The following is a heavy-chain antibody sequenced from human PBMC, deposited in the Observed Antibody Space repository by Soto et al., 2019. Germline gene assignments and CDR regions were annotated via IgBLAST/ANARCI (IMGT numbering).Heavy chain of an antibody. Sequence: QVQLVESGGGVVQPGRSLRLSCAASGFTFSSYGIHWVSQDPGKGLEWVAVISYDGSNKYYADSVKGRFTISRDNSKNTLYLQMNSLRPEDTAVYYCAKGYSGYDQSLVYWGQGTLVTVSS. CDR1: GFTFSSYG. J-gene: IGHJ4*02. D-gene: IGHD5-12*01. V-gene: IGHV3-30*18. CDR3: AKGYSGYDQSLVY. CDR2: ISYDGSNK.